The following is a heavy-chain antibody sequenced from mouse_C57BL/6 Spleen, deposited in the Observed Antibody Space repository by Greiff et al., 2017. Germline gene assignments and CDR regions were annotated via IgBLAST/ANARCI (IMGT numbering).Heavy chain of an antibody. Sequence: QVQLKQPGAELVMPGASVKLSCKASGYTFTSYWMHWVKQRPGQGLEWIGEIDPSDSYTNYNQKFKGKSTLTVDKSSSTAYMQLSSLTSEDSAVYYCARRSGYPYYFDYWGQGTTLTVSS. D-gene: IGHD3-2*02. CDR2: IDPSDSYT. J-gene: IGHJ2*01. V-gene: IGHV1-69*01. CDR3: ARRSGYPYYFDY. CDR1: GYTFTSYW.